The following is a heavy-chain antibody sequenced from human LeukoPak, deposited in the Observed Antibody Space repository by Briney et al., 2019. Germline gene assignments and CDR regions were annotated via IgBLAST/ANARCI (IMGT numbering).Heavy chain of an antibody. CDR2: IYYSGST. D-gene: IGHD3-22*01. Sequence: PSETLSLTCTVSGGSINNYYWSRIRQPPGKGLEWIGYIYYSGSTNYNPSLKSRVTILVDTSKTQFSLKLTSVTAADTAVYFSASNYELTGYYYGDAFDLWGQGTMVTVSS. CDR1: GGSINNYY. V-gene: IGHV4-59*01. J-gene: IGHJ3*01. CDR3: ASNYELTGYYYGDAFDL.